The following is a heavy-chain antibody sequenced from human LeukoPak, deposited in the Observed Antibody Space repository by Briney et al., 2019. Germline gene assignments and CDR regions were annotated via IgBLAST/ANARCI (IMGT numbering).Heavy chain of an antibody. CDR1: GYTFTSYD. CDR2: MNPNSGNT. D-gene: IGHD4-17*01. CDR3: ARTAVGHYYYYMDV. V-gene: IGHV1-8*03. J-gene: IGHJ6*03. Sequence: GASVKVSCKASGYTFTSYDINWVRQATGQGLEWMGWMNPNSGNTGYVQKFQGRVTITRNTSISTAYMELSSLRSEDTAVYYCARTAVGHYYYYMDVWGKGTTVTVSS.